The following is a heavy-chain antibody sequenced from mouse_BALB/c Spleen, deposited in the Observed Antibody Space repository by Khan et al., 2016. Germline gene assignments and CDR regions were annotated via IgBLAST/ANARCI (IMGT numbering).Heavy chain of an antibody. V-gene: IGHV9-3-1*01. CDR2: INTYTGEP. CDR1: GYTFTNYG. CDR3: ARDAITTSGASAY. J-gene: IGHJ3*01. Sequence: QIQLVQSGPELKKPGETVKISCKASGYTFTNYGMHWVKQAPGKGLKWMGWINTYTGEPTYADDFKGRFAFSLETSASTAYLQINNLKNEDSATYFSARDAITTSGASAYWGQGTLVTVS. D-gene: IGHD2-4*01.